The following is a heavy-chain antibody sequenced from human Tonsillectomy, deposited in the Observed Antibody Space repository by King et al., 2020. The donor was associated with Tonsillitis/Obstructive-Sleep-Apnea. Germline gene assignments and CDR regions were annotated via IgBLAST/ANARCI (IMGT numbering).Heavy chain of an antibody. D-gene: IGHD3-16*01. CDR3: AKGGEAFDY. CDR1: GFTFSSYG. CDR2: ISYVGSNK. Sequence: VQLVESGGGEVQPGRSLRLSCAGSGFTFSSYGMHWVRQAPGKWLEWVAVISYVGSNKYYADSVKGRFTISRDNSKNTLYLQMNSLRAEDTAVYYCAKGGEAFDYWGQGTLVTVSS. V-gene: IGHV3-30*18. J-gene: IGHJ4*02.